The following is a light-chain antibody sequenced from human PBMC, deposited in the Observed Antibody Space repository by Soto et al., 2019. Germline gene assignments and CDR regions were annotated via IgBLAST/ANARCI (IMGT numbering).Light chain of an antibody. V-gene: IGKV1-39*01. Sequence: DIQMTQSPSSLSASVGDRVTITCRASQSISSYLNWYQQKPGKDPTLLIYAASSLQSGGPSRFSGSGSGTDFTLTISSLQPEDFATYYCQQSYSTPRTFGQGTKVEIK. J-gene: IGKJ1*01. CDR3: QQSYSTPRT. CDR1: QSISSY. CDR2: AAS.